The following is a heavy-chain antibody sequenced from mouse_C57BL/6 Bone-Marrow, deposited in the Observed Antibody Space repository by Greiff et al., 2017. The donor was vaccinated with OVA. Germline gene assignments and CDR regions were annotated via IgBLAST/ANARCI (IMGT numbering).Heavy chain of an antibody. CDR2: IYPGSGNT. V-gene: IGHV1-66*01. CDR3: ARYNYDYDGGYYYAMAY. J-gene: IGHJ4*01. D-gene: IGHD2-4*01. CDR1: GYSFTSYY. Sequence: QVQLQQSGPELVKPGASVKISCKASGYSFTSYYIHWVKQRPGQGLEWIGWIYPGSGNTKYNEKFKGKATLTADTSYSTAYMQLSRLTSEDSAVYYCARYNYDYDGGYYYAMAYWGQGTSVTVSS.